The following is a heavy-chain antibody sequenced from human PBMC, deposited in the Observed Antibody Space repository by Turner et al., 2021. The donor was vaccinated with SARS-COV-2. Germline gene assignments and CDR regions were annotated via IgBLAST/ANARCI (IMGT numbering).Heavy chain of an antibody. D-gene: IGHD3-3*01. CDR2: IDSGGST. Sequence: EVQLVESGGGLFQPGGSLRLSCAASGFTVSSNYMSWVRQAPGKGLEWVSVIDSGGSTYYADSVKGRFTISRDNSKNTLYLQMNSLRAEDTAVYYCTRDLMEVGGMDVWGQGTTVTVSS. V-gene: IGHV3-53*01. CDR1: GFTVSSNY. J-gene: IGHJ6*02. CDR3: TRDLMEVGGMDV.